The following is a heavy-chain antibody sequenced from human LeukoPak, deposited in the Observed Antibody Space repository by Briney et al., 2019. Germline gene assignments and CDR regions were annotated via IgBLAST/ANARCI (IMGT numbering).Heavy chain of an antibody. CDR1: GFTFSSYW. V-gene: IGHV3-7*05. CDR3: ARASLRPRIVGATDY. Sequence: GGSLRLSCAASGFTFSSYWMSWVRQAPGKGLEWVANIKQDGSEKYYVDSVKGRFTISRDNAKNSLYLQMNSLRAEDTAVYYCARASLRPRIVGATDYWGQGTPVTVSS. CDR2: IKQDGSEK. J-gene: IGHJ4*02. D-gene: IGHD1-26*01.